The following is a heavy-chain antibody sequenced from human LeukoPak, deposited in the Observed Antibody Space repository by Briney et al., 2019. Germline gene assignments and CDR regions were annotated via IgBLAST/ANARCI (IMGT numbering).Heavy chain of an antibody. D-gene: IGHD5-24*01. CDR1: GGTFISYA. CDR3: ASRDGYNPNTYFDY. CDR2: IIPIFGTA. J-gene: IGHJ4*02. Sequence: SVKVSCKASGGTFISYAISWVQQAPGQGLEWMGGIIPIFGTANYAQKFQGRVTITADESTSTAYMELSSLRSEDTAVYYCASRDGYNPNTYFDYWGQGTLVTVSS. V-gene: IGHV1-69*13.